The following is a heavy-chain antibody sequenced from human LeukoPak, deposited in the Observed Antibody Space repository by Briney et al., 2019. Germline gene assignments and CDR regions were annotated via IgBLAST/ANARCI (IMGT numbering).Heavy chain of an antibody. CDR2: INPNSGGT. V-gene: IGHV1-2*02. CDR3: AKGITMVRGVINWFDP. Sequence: ASVKVSCKASGYTLTGYYMHWVRQAPGQGLEWMGWINPNSGGTNYAQKFQGRVTMTRDTSISTAYMELSRLRSDDTAVYYCAKGITMVRGVINWFDPWGQGTLVTVSS. D-gene: IGHD3-10*01. J-gene: IGHJ5*02. CDR1: GYTLTGYY.